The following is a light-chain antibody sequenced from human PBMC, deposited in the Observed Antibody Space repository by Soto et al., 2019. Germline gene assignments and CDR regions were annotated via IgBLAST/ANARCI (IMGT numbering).Light chain of an antibody. Sequence: EIVLTQSPATLSLSPGERATLSCRASQSVSSYLAWYQQKPGQAPRLLIYDASNRATGIPARFSGSGSGTDFTLTISSLEPEDFAVYYCQQRSNCWFNFGPGTKVDIK. J-gene: IGKJ3*01. CDR2: DAS. CDR1: QSVSSY. CDR3: QQRSNCWFN. V-gene: IGKV3-11*01.